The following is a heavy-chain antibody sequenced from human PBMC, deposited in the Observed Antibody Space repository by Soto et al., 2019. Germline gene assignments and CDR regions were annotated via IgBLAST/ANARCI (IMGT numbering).Heavy chain of an antibody. J-gene: IGHJ6*02. CDR2: IYYSGST. CDR3: ATRLDIVVVPDAIGPPDPHYYYGMDV. Sequence: SETLSLTCTVSGGSISSGGYYWSWIRQHPGKGLEWIGYIYYSGSTYYNPSLKSRVTISVDTSKNQFSLKLSSVTAAETAVYYCATRLDIVVVPDAIGPPDPHYYYGMDVWGQGTTVT. V-gene: IGHV4-31*03. D-gene: IGHD2-2*02. CDR1: GGSISSGGYY.